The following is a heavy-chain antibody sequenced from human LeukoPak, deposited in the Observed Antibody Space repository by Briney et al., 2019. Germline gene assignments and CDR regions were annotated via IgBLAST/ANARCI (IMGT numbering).Heavy chain of an antibody. CDR1: GGSISTFY. CDR3: ARTAGWSFGFDY. J-gene: IGHJ4*02. D-gene: IGHD1-26*01. CDR2: IYNSGTT. Sequence: PSETLSLTCTVSGGSISTFYWGWIRQYPGKGLEWIGYIYNSGTTYYNPSLQSRVTISGDTSKNQFSLKLSSVTAADTAVYYCARTAGWSFGFDYWGQGTLVTVSS. V-gene: IGHV4-59*06.